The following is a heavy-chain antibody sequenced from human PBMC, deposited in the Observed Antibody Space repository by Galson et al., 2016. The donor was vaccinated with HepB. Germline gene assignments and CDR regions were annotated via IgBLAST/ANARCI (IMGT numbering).Heavy chain of an antibody. CDR3: IKDDRGSPSEGY. Sequence: SLRLSCAASGFNFDFYAMHWVRQVPGKGLEWVSGISWDSKDMGYADSVKGRFTVSRDNAKNSLYLQMNSLRPEDTALYYCIKDDRGSPSEGYWGQGTLVTVSS. J-gene: IGHJ4*02. CDR2: ISWDSKDM. D-gene: IGHD6-6*01. V-gene: IGHV3-9*01. CDR1: GFNFDFYA.